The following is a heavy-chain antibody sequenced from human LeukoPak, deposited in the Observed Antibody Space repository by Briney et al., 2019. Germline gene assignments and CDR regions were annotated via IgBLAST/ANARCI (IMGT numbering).Heavy chain of an antibody. CDR3: AREEYCGGDCYSGSDYYYYGMDV. V-gene: IGHV1-46*01. Sequence: GASVKVSCKASGYTFTSYYMHWVRQAPGQGLEWMGIINPSGGSTSYAQKFQGRVTMTRDTSTSTVYMELSSLRSEDTAVYYCAREEYCGGDCYSGSDYYYYGMDVWGQGTTVTVSS. D-gene: IGHD2-21*02. CDR2: INPSGGST. J-gene: IGHJ6*02. CDR1: GYTFTSYY.